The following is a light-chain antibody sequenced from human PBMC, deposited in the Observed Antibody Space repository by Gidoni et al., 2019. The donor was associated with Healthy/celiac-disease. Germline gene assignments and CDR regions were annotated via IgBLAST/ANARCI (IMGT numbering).Light chain of an antibody. CDR2: DAS. Sequence: DIQMTQSPSSLSASVGDRVTITCQASQDINNYLNWYQQKPGKAPKLLIYDASNLETGVPSRFSGSGSGTDFTFTISSLQPEDIATYYCQQYDNLLWTFXXXTKVEIK. J-gene: IGKJ1*01. V-gene: IGKV1-33*01. CDR1: QDINNY. CDR3: QQYDNLLWT.